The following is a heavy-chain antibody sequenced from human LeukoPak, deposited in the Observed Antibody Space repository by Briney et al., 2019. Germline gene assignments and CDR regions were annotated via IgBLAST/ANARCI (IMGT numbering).Heavy chain of an antibody. CDR3: ARVARSAYSSSSGSPIRY. V-gene: IGHV4-61*02. J-gene: IGHJ4*02. Sequence: ETSETLSLTCTVSNGSISSDTYFWSWIRQPAGKGLEWIGRIYTSGSTNYNPTLKSRVTMSVDTSKNQFSLKLSSVTAADTAVYYCARVARSAYSSSSGSPIRYWGQGTLVTVSS. CDR2: IYTSGST. D-gene: IGHD6-6*01. CDR1: NGSISSDTYF.